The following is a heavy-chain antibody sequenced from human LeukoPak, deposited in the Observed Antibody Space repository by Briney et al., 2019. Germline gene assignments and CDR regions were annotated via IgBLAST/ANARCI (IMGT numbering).Heavy chain of an antibody. J-gene: IGHJ5*02. Sequence: SETLSLTCTVSGGSISSYYWSWIRQPPGKGLEWIGYIYYSGSTNYNPSLKSRVTISVDTSKNQFSLKLSSVTAADTAVYYCARKTIAAPFDPWGQGTLVTVSS. V-gene: IGHV4-59*01. D-gene: IGHD6-6*01. CDR1: GGSISSYY. CDR2: IYYSGST. CDR3: ARKTIAAPFDP.